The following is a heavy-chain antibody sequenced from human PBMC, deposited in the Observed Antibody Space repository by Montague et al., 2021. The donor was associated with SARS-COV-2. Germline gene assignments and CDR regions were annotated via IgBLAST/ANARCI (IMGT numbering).Heavy chain of an antibody. Sequence: SETLSLTCFVSGDSIRSSGYYRGWLLQPPGKRLEWIGIDYYSGSTNYTSSLKSRVTMRVDTSKNQFALKLRSVTAADTTVYYCARLGFVGLWFYLGWFDPWGQGTLVTVSS. V-gene: IGHV4-39*01. CDR3: ARLGFVGLWFYLGWFDP. CDR2: DYYSGST. CDR1: GDSIRSSGYY. D-gene: IGHD3/OR15-3a*01. J-gene: IGHJ5*02.